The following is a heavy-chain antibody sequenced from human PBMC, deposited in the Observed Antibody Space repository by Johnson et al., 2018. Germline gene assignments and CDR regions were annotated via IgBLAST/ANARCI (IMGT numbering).Heavy chain of an antibody. V-gene: IGHV1-46*01. CDR1: GYTFTRYY. Sequence: QVQLVQSGAEVKKPGASVKVSCKASGYTFTRYYMHWVRQAPGQGLEWMGIINPSGGSTSYAQKFQDRVTMTRDTSTSTVYMELSSLRSEDTAVYYRAREGLARGAFDIWGQGTMVTVSS. J-gene: IGHJ3*02. CDR3: AREGLARGAFDI. CDR2: INPSGGST. D-gene: IGHD3-10*01.